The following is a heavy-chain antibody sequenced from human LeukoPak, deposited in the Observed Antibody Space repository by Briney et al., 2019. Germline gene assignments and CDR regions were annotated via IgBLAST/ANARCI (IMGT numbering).Heavy chain of an antibody. V-gene: IGHV3-21*01. D-gene: IGHD6-25*01. J-gene: IGHJ4*02. Sequence: GGSLRLSCAASGFTFSSYSMNWVRQAPGKGLEWVSSISSSSSYIYYADSVKGRFTISRDNAKNSLYLQMNSLRAEDTAVYYCARDRRSLIAASGGDYWGQGTLVTVSS. CDR1: GFTFSSYS. CDR3: ARDRRSLIAASGGDY. CDR2: ISSSSSYI.